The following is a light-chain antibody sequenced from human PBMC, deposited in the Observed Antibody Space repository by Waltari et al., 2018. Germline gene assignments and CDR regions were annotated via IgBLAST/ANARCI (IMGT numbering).Light chain of an antibody. V-gene: IGLV3-21*02. J-gene: IGLJ3*02. Sequence: HILTQPPSVSVAPGQTATITCGGTNIGSASVHWYQQKPGQAPVRVVSDAGARPSGLPERFFDSKSGNTATLTLIRVEAGDEADFYCQLWDSSIDQWVFGGGTKLTVL. CDR1: NIGSAS. CDR3: QLWDSSIDQWV. CDR2: DAG.